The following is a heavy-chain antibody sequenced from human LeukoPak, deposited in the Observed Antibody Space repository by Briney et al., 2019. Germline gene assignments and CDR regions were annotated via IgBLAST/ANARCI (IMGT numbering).Heavy chain of an antibody. V-gene: IGHV3-23*01. CDR2: ISGSGGST. J-gene: IGHJ4*02. CDR3: AKEMVRRRHTMIVPPGHDY. CDR1: GFTFSSYA. Sequence: GGSLRLSCAASGFTFSSYAMSWVRQAPGKGLEWVSAISGSGGSTYYADSVKGRFTISRDNSKNTLYLQMNSLRAEDTAVYYCAKEMVRRRHTMIVPPGHDYWGQGTLVTVSS. D-gene: IGHD3-22*01.